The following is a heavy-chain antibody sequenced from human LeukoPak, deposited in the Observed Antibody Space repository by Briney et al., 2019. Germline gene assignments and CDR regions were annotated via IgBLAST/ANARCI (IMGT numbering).Heavy chain of an antibody. D-gene: IGHD6-13*01. CDR3: ARGYGVAFDL. V-gene: IGHV3-20*01. J-gene: IGHJ3*01. CDR1: GFTFDDFG. CDR2: ITWNGAGS. Sequence: GGSLRLSCAAFGFTFDDFGMSWVRQVPGKGLEWVSGITWNGAGSTYADSVKGRFTVSRDNTKNSLSLQMNSLRAEDTALYQCARGYGVAFDLWGQGTMVIVSS.